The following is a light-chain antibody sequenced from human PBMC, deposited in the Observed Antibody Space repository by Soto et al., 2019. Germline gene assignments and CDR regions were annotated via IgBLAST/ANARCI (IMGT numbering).Light chain of an antibody. V-gene: IGKV1-27*01. CDR3: QKYNSASSPT. CDR1: QGISNY. J-gene: IGKJ4*01. Sequence: DIQMTQSPSSLSASVGDRVTITCRSSQGISNYLAWYQQKPGKVPKLLIYAASTLQSGVPSRFSGSGSGTDFTLTIGSLQPEDVATYYCQKYNSASSPTFGGGTKVDIK. CDR2: AAS.